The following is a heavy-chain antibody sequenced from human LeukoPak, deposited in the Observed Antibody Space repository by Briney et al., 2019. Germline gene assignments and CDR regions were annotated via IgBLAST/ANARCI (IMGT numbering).Heavy chain of an antibody. V-gene: IGHV4-34*01. CDR2: IYHSGST. J-gene: IGHJ3*02. Sequence: SETLSLTCAVYGGSFSGYYWSWIRQPPGKGLEWIGSIYHSGSTYYNPSLKSRVTISVDTSKNQFSLKLSSVTAADTAVYYCASTEAAVDAFDIWGQGTMVTVSS. CDR3: ASTEAAVDAFDI. D-gene: IGHD4-11*01. CDR1: GGSFSGYY.